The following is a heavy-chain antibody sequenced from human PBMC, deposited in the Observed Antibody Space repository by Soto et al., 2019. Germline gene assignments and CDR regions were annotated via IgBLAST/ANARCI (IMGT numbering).Heavy chain of an antibody. J-gene: IGHJ5*02. CDR1: GFTFSSYA. Sequence: EVQLLESGGGLVQPVGSLRVSCAASGFTFSSYAMSWVRQAPGKGLKWVSTISGSGDGTNYAVSVKGRFTISRDNSKNTLYLQMNSLRAEDTAVYFCAKVGNWFDPWGQGTLVTVSS. V-gene: IGHV3-23*01. CDR3: AKVGNWFDP. CDR2: ISGSGDGT.